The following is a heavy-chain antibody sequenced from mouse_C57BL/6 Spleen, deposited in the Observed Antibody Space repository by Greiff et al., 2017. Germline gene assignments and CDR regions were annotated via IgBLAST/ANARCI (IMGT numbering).Heavy chain of an antibody. CDR2: IHPNSGST. V-gene: IGHV1-64*01. CDR1: GYTFTSYW. D-gene: IGHD1-1*01. CDR3: ARGGLHYGSSAGYFDV. J-gene: IGHJ1*03. Sequence: VQLQQPGAELVKPGASVKLSCKASGYTFTSYWMHWVKQRPGQGLEWIGMIHPNSGSTNYNEKFKSKATLTVDKSSSTAYMQLSSLTSEDSAVYYCARGGLHYGSSAGYFDVWGTGTTVTVSS.